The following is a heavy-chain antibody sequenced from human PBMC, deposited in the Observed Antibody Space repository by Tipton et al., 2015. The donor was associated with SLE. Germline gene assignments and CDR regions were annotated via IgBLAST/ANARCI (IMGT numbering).Heavy chain of an antibody. Sequence: SLRLSCAASGFTFSSYGMHWVRQAPGKGLEWVAFIRYDGSNKYYADSVKGRFTISRDNSKNTLYLQMNSLRAEDTAVYYCARVLTITFGGVIADYWGQGTLVTVSS. CDR1: GFTFSSYG. V-gene: IGHV3-30*02. CDR2: IRYDGSNK. J-gene: IGHJ4*02. CDR3: ARVLTITFGGVIADY. D-gene: IGHD3-16*02.